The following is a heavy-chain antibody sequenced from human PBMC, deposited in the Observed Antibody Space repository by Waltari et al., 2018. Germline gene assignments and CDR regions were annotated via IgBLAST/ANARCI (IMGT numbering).Heavy chain of an antibody. Sequence: QVQLVKSGAEVKKPGSSAMVSCKASEGTFRSYAIRWERQAPGQGLEGMGGIIPIFGTANYAQRCQGRVTCTTDESTSTAYMELSSLRSEDTAVYYCARDHTVTRHFDYCGQGTLVTVSS. CDR2: IIPIFGTA. D-gene: IGHD4-17*01. CDR3: ARDHTVTRHFDY. CDR1: EGTFRSYA. J-gene: IGHJ4*02. V-gene: IGHV1-69*05.